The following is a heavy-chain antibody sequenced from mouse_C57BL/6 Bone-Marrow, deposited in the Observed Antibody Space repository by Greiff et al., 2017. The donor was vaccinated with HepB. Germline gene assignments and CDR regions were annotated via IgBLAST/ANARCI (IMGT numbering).Heavy chain of an antibody. D-gene: IGHD2-4*01. V-gene: IGHV1-80*01. Sequence: QVQLQQSGAELVKPGASVKISCKASGFAFSSYWMNWVKQRPGKGLEWIGQIYPGDGDTNYNGKFKGKATLTADKSSSTAYMQLSSLTSEDSAVYFCARKIYYDYDGPMGWDYWGQGTSVTVSS. CDR3: ARKIYYDYDGPMGWDY. J-gene: IGHJ4*01. CDR2: IYPGDGDT. CDR1: GFAFSSYW.